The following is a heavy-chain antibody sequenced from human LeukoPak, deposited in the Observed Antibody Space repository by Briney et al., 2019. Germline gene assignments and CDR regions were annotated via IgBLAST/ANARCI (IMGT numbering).Heavy chain of an antibody. CDR2: IYYSGST. J-gene: IGHJ4*02. V-gene: IGHV4-59*08. CDR3: ASRTTGTSNGYYFDY. Sequence: PSETLSLTCTVSGGSISSYYWSWIRQPPGKGLEWIGYIYYSGSTNYNPSLKSRATISVDTSKNQFSLKLSSVTAADTAVYYCASRTTGTSNGYYFDYWGQGTLVTVSS. CDR1: GGSISSYY. D-gene: IGHD1-14*01.